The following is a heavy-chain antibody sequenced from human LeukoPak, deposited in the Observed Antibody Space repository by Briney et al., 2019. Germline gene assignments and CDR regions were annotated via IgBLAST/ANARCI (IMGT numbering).Heavy chain of an antibody. Sequence: SETLSLTCTVSGGSISSYYCSWIRQPPGKGLEWIGYLYYSGSTNHSPSLKSRVTISVDTSKNQFSLKLSSVTAADTAVYYCATGVAPITLDYWGQGTLVTVSS. J-gene: IGHJ4*02. CDR2: LYYSGST. V-gene: IGHV4-59*01. CDR3: ATGVAPITLDY. CDR1: GGSISSYY. D-gene: IGHD5-12*01.